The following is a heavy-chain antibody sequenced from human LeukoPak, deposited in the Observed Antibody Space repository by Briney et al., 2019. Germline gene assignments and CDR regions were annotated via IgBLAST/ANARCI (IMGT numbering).Heavy chain of an antibody. V-gene: IGHV4-39*07. CDR2: IYYSGST. Sequence: PSETLSLTCIFSGGSISSSSYYWAWIRQPPGKGLEWIGSIYYSGSTYYNPSLKSRVTISVDTSKNLFSLKLSSVTAADTAVYYCAESGSYYGWFDPWGQGTLVTVSS. CDR3: AESGSYYGWFDP. CDR1: GGSISSSSYY. J-gene: IGHJ5*02. D-gene: IGHD3-10*01.